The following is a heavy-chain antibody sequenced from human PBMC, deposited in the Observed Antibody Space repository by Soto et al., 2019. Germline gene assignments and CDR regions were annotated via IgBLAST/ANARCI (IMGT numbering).Heavy chain of an antibody. D-gene: IGHD6-19*01. V-gene: IGHV4-4*02. CDR3: ARVSYGSSGWSIDY. CDR1: GASVTSGNW. CDR2: IHHSAAT. J-gene: IGHJ4*02. Sequence: QVQLEESGPGLVRPSGTLSLTSAVSGASVTSGNWWTWVRHPPGKGLEWIGEIHHSAATSYNPSLKSRVTMSVDISENLFTLNLRSVTAADTAVYHCARVSYGSSGWSIDYWGQGTLVAVSS.